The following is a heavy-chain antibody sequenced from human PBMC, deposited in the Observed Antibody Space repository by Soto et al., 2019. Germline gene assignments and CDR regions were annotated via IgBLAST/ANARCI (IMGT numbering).Heavy chain of an antibody. CDR2: IWYDGSNK. V-gene: IGHV3-33*01. Sequence: PGGSLRLSCAASGFTFSSYGMHWVRQAPGKGLEWVAVIWYDGSNKYYADSVKGRFTISRDNSKNTLYLQMNSLRAEDTAVYYCARDPSPRLPVNWFDPWGQGTLVTVSS. CDR3: ARDPSPRLPVNWFDP. J-gene: IGHJ5*02. CDR1: GFTFSSYG. D-gene: IGHD5-18*01.